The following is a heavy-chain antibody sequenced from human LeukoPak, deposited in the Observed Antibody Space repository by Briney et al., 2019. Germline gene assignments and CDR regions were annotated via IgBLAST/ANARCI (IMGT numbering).Heavy chain of an antibody. V-gene: IGHV4-59*01. CDR3: ARGKSGSYYVFDY. D-gene: IGHD1-26*01. CDR2: IYYSGST. Sequence: SETLSLTCTVSGGSISSYYCSWIRQPPGKGLEWIGYIYYSGSTNYNPSLKSRVTISVDTSKNQFSLKLSSVTAADTAVYYCARGKSGSYYVFDYWGQGTLVTVSS. CDR1: GGSISSYY. J-gene: IGHJ4*02.